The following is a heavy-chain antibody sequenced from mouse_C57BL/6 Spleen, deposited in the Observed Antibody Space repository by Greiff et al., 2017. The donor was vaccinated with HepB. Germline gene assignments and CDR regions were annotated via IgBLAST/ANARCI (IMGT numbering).Heavy chain of an antibody. CDR3: AQIALHYGYSRFAY. CDR2: NWWNDDK. Sequence: QVTLKVSGPGILQPSQTLSLSCSFSGFSLSTSNMGIGWIRHPSGKGLEWLVHNWWNDDKYYHPSLKSQLTISKDTSNNQVVLQITSVDTADTATCCCAQIALHYGYSRFAYWGQGTRVTVSA. V-gene: IGHV8-5*01. J-gene: IGHJ3*01. D-gene: IGHD2-2*01. CDR1: GFSLSTSNMG.